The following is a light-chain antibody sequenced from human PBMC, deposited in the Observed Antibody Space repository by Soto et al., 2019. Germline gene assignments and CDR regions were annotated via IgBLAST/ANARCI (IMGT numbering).Light chain of an antibody. J-gene: IGKJ5*01. Sequence: DIVMTQSPLSLPVTPGEPSSISCRSSQSLLHSNGYNYLDWYLQKPGQSPQLLIYLGSNRASGVPDKFSGSGSRTDFTLKISRVEAEDVGVYYCMQALQPPLPFGQGTRLEIK. CDR2: LGS. V-gene: IGKV2-28*01. CDR3: MQALQPPLP. CDR1: QSLLHSNGYNY.